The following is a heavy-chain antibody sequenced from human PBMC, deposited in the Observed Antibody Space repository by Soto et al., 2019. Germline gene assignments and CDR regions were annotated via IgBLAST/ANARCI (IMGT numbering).Heavy chain of an antibody. CDR2: INHSGST. Sequence: PSETQSLTCAVYGGSFSGYYWSWIRQPPGKGLEWIGEINHSGSTNYNPPLKSRATISVDTSKNQSSLQLSSVTAADTAVYYCARGSCIQLWLRPLYDSSGYIAYWGQGTLVTVSS. CDR3: ARGSCIQLWLRPLYDSSGYIAY. CDR1: GGSFSGYY. V-gene: IGHV4-34*01. D-gene: IGHD3-22*01. J-gene: IGHJ4*02.